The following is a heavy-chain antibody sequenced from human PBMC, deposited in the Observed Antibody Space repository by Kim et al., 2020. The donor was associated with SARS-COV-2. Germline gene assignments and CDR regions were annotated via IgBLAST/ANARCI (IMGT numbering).Heavy chain of an antibody. CDR1: GFTVSSYS. Sequence: GGSLRLSCAASGFTVSSYSMNWGRQAPGKVLECVALITHSKNDRTYPSAWKGLYTIARDNAQDSLYLQMNRLRAEDTAVYYCASDVHYDFWSGYLYYFDYWGQGNLVTVDS. D-gene: IGHD3-3*01. V-gene: IGHV3-21*01. CDR2: ITHSKNDR. J-gene: IGHJ4*02. CDR3: ASDVHYDFWSGYLYYFDY.